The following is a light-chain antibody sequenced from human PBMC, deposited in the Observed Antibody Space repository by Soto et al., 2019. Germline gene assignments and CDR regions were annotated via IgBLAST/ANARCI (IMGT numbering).Light chain of an antibody. J-gene: IGKJ3*01. Sequence: DIVMTQSPDSLAVSLGERATINCKSTQSLLYSSNNMDYLARYQQKPGQPPKLLIYWASVRESGVPDRFSGSGSGTHFTLTISSLQAEDVAVYYCQQYYGTPFSFGPGTKVEI. V-gene: IGKV4-1*01. CDR2: WAS. CDR3: QQYYGTPFS. CDR1: QSLLYSSNNMDY.